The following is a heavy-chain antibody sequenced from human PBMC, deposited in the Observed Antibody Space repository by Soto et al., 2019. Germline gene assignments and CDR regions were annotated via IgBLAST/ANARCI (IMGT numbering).Heavy chain of an antibody. D-gene: IGHD4-4*01. CDR2: IIPIFGTA. CDR1: GGTFSSYA. Sequence: SVKVSCKASGGTFSSYAISWVRQAPGQGLEWMGGIIPIFGTANYAQKFQGRVTITADESTSTAYMELSSLRSEDTAVYYCARGSRAVTTTLRPSPFDYWGQGTLVTVSS. CDR3: ARGSRAVTTTLRPSPFDY. V-gene: IGHV1-69*13. J-gene: IGHJ4*02.